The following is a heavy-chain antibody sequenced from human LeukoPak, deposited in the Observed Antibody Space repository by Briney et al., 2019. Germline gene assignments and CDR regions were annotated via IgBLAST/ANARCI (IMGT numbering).Heavy chain of an antibody. D-gene: IGHD6-19*01. CDR2: IYYSGST. CDR3: AISIAVAGTFDY. CDR1: GGSISGSSYY. J-gene: IGHJ4*02. Sequence: PSETLSLTCTVSGGSISGSSYYWGWIRQPPGKGLEWIGSIYYSGSTYYNPSLKSRVTISVDTSKNQFSLKLSSVTAADTAVYYCAISIAVAGTFDYWGQGTLVTVSS. V-gene: IGHV4-39*01.